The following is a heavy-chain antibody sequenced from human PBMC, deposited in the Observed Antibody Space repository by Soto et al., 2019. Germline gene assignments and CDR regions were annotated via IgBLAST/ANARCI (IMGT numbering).Heavy chain of an antibody. J-gene: IGHJ4*02. CDR3: AREYKSSPTD. CDR1: GGSFSDYS. D-gene: IGHD6-13*01. CDR2: INHSGST. V-gene: IGHV4-34*01. Sequence: SETLSLTCAVYGGSFSDYSWTWIRQPPGKGLEWIGEINHSGSTYYNPSLKSRVTISVDTSKNHFSLNLSSVTAADTAIYYCAREYKSSPTDWGQGTLVTVSS.